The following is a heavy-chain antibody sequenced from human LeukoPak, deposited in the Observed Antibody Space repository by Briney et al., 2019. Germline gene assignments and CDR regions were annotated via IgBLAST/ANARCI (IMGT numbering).Heavy chain of an antibody. J-gene: IGHJ4*02. D-gene: IGHD2-2*01. CDR1: GGSISGYY. CDR2: IYYSGST. CDR3: ARDEPKDIVVVPAASSCNY. V-gene: IGHV4-59*01. Sequence: SETLSLTCTVSGGSISGYYWSWIRQPPGKGLEWIGYIYYSGSTNYNPSLKSRVTISVDTSKNQFSLKLSSVTAADTAVYYCARDEPKDIVVVPAASSCNYWGQGTLVTVS.